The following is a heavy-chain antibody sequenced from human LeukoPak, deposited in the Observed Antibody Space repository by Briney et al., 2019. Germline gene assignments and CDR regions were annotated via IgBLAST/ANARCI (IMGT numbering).Heavy chain of an antibody. J-gene: IGHJ4*02. CDR2: IKQDGSEK. D-gene: IGHD4-17*01. CDR1: GFTFSSYW. Sequence: GGSLRLSCAASGFTFSSYWMSWVRQAPGKGLEWVANIKQDGSEKYYVDSVKGRFTISRDNSKNTLYLQMNSLRAEDTAVYYCAKGGSTVTTKGDYWGQGTLVTVSS. V-gene: IGHV3-7*01. CDR3: AKGGSTVTTKGDY.